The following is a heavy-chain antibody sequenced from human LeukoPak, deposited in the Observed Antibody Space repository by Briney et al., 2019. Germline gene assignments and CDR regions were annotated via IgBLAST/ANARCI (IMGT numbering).Heavy chain of an antibody. J-gene: IGHJ3*02. CDR2: IYQSGST. Sequence: KSSETLSLTCTVSGYSISSGYYWGWIRQPPGKGLEWIGTIYQSGSTYYNPSLKCRVTISIDTSKNQFSLKLNSVTAADTAVYYCARTYYYGSGSYYDSRDGFDIWGQGTMVTVSS. CDR3: ARTYYYGSGSYYDSRDGFDI. CDR1: GYSISSGYY. D-gene: IGHD3-10*01. V-gene: IGHV4-38-2*02.